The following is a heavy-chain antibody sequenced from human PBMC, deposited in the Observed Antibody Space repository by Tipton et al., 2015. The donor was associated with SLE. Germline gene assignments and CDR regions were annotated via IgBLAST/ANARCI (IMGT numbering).Heavy chain of an antibody. V-gene: IGHV4-39*07. J-gene: IGHJ4*02. Sequence: TLSLTCTVSGGSISSSSYYWGWIRQPPGKGLEWIGSIYYSGSTYYNPSLKSRVTISVDTSKNQFSLKLSSVTAADTAVYYCARDRLGIGIDYWGQGTLVTVSS. CDR1: GGSISSSSYY. D-gene: IGHD7-27*01. CDR3: ARDRLGIGIDY. CDR2: IYYSGST.